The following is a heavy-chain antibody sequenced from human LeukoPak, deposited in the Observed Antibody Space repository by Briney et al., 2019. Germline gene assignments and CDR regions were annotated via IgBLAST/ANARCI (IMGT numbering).Heavy chain of an antibody. CDR1: GNTFTGYY. CDR2: INPNSGGT. D-gene: IGHD2-2*01. Sequence: ASVKVSCKASGNTFTGYYMHWVRQAPGQGLEWMGWINPNSGGTNYAQKFQGRVTMTRDTSISTAYMELSRLRSDDTAVYYCANLGYCSSTSCYYYGMDVWGQGTTVTVSS. J-gene: IGHJ6*02. CDR3: ANLGYCSSTSCYYYGMDV. V-gene: IGHV1-2*02.